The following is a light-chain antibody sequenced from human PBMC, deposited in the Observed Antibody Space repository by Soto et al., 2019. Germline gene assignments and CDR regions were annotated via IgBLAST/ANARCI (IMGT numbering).Light chain of an antibody. CDR2: DVS. CDR3: SSYTSSSTLEV. V-gene: IGLV2-14*01. CDR1: SSDVGGYNY. Sequence: QSVLTQPASASGSPGQSITISCTGTSSDVGGYNYVSWYQQHPGKAPKLMIYDVSNRPSGVSNRFSGSKSGNTASLTISGLQAEDEADYYCSSYTSSSTLEVFGTGTRSPS. J-gene: IGLJ1*01.